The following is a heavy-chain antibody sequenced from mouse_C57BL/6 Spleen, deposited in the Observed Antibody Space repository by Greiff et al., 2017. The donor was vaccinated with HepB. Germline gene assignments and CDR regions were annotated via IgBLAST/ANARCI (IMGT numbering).Heavy chain of an antibody. Sequence: EVQLVESGGDLVKPGGSLKLSCAASGFTFSSYGMSWVRQTPDKRLEWVATISSGGSYIYYPDSVKGRFTISRANAKNTLYLQMGSLKYEDTAMYYCARHDGYYYFDYWGQGTTLTVSS. D-gene: IGHD2-3*01. CDR1: GFTFSSYG. V-gene: IGHV5-6*01. J-gene: IGHJ2*01. CDR3: ARHDGYYYFDY. CDR2: ISSGGSYI.